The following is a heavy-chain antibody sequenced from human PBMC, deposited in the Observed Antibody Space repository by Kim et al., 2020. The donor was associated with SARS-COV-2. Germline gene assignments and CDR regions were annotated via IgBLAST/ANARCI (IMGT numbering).Heavy chain of an antibody. Sequence: SETLSLTCAVSGGSISSSNWWSWVRQPPGKGLEWIGEIYHSGSTNYNPSLKSRVTISVDKSKNQFSLKLSSVTAADTAVYYCARDRGCSGGSCYYYYYGMDVWGQGTTVTVSS. CDR1: GGSISSSNW. J-gene: IGHJ6*02. V-gene: IGHV4-4*02. D-gene: IGHD2-15*01. CDR3: ARDRGCSGGSCYYYYYGMDV. CDR2: IYHSGST.